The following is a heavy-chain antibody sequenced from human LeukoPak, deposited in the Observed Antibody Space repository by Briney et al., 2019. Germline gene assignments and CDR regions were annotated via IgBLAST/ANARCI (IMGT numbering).Heavy chain of an antibody. CDR3: AKGGDILTTSILFPDY. CDR2: ISGSGGST. D-gene: IGHD3-9*01. Sequence: GGSLRLSCAASGFTFSSYAMSWVRQAPGKGLEWVSAISGSGGSTYYADSVKGRFTISRDNSKNTLYLQMNSLRAEDTAVYYCAKGGDILTTSILFPDYWGQGTLVTVPS. CDR1: GFTFSSYA. V-gene: IGHV3-23*01. J-gene: IGHJ4*02.